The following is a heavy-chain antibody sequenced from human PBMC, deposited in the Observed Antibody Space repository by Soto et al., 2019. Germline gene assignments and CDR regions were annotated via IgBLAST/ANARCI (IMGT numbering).Heavy chain of an antibody. D-gene: IGHD4-17*01. CDR1: VGTFSSYA. CDR2: IIPIFGTA. J-gene: IGHJ4*02. CDR3: ARVGGTVTKLFDY. V-gene: IGHV1-69*01. Sequence: QVQLVQSGAEVKKPGSSVKVSCKASVGTFSSYAISWVRQAPGQGLEWMGGIIPIFGTANYAQKFQGRVTIIEDESTSSAYMELSSLRSEDPAVYYYARVGGTVTKLFDYWGQGTLVTVSS.